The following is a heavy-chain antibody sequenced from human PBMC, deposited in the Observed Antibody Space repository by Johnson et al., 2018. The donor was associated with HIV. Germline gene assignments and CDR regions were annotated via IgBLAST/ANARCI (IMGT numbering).Heavy chain of an antibody. CDR1: GISVIKNY. V-gene: IGHV3-66*02. CDR3: SRVSLAYSYGYDAFDI. D-gene: IGHD5-18*01. CDR2: IYSGDNT. J-gene: IGHJ3*02. Sequence: EVQLVESGGGLVQPGGSLRLSCEASGISVIKNYMSWVRQAPGKGLEWVSLIYSGDNTKYADSVKGRFIISRDNSKTKLFFQMNSLRPKDTAVYFCSRVSLAYSYGYDAFDIWGRGTMVTVSS.